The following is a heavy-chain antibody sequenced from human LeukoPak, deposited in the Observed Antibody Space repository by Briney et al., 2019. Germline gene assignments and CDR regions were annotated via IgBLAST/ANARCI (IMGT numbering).Heavy chain of an antibody. CDR1: GFTFSSYA. D-gene: IGHD6-19*01. CDR2: ISYDGSNK. J-gene: IGHJ4*02. Sequence: PGGSLRLSCAASGFTFSSYAMHWVRQAPGKGLEWVAVISYDGSNKYYADSVKGRFTISRDNSKNTLYLQMNSLRAEDTAVYYCARELPSGWYYNWGQGTLVTVCS. V-gene: IGHV3-30*04. CDR3: ARELPSGWYYN.